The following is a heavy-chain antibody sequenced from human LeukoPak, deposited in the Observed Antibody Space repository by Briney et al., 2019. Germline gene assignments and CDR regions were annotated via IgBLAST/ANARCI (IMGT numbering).Heavy chain of an antibody. Sequence: SGPTLVNPTQTLTLTCTFSGFSLSTGGMGVGWIRQPPGKALEWLVLIYWDNDKRYSPSLKSRVTITKDTSKNQVVLTMTNMDPVDTATYYCARVSTYYYGSGSYYNLLFDYWGQGTLVTVSS. J-gene: IGHJ4*02. CDR1: GFSLSTGGMG. V-gene: IGHV2-5*02. CDR3: ARVSTYYYGSGSYYNLLFDY. CDR2: IYWDNDK. D-gene: IGHD3-10*01.